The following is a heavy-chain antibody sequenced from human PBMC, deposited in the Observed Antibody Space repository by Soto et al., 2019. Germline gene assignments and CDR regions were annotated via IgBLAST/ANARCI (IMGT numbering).Heavy chain of an antibody. Sequence: EVQLVESGGGLVQPGGSLRLSCAASGFTFSSYSMNWVRQAPGKGLEWVSYISSSSSTIYYADSVKGRFTISRDNAKNSLYLQMNSQRAEDTAVYYCTRANYYGSPGDFDYGGQGTLVTVSS. J-gene: IGHJ4*02. CDR3: TRANYYGSPGDFDY. D-gene: IGHD3-10*01. CDR1: GFTFSSYS. V-gene: IGHV3-48*01. CDR2: ISSSSSTI.